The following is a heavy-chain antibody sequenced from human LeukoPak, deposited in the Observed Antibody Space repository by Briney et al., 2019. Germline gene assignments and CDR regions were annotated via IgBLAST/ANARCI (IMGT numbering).Heavy chain of an antibody. CDR1: GFTFISCG. CDR3: ARELPREVTLDY. CDR2: INNGGVST. Sequence: GGSLRLSCAASGFTFISCGMQWVRQAPGKGLVWVSRINNGGVSTSYADSVRGRFTVSRDNGKNTLYLQMNSLRAEDTGVYYCARELPREVTLDYWGQGTLVTVSS. J-gene: IGHJ4*02. D-gene: IGHD2-21*02. V-gene: IGHV3-74*01.